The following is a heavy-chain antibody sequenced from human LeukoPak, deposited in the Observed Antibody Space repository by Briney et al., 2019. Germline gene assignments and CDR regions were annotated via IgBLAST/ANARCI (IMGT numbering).Heavy chain of an antibody. CDR3: ARVRLNAFDI. Sequence: ASVKVSCKASAYTFIGYYMHWMRQAHGQGPEWMGWINPNGDATNYAQKFQGRVTMTRDTSISTAYMELSRLRSDDTAVYYCARVRLNAFDIWGQGTMVIVSS. V-gene: IGHV1-2*02. J-gene: IGHJ3*02. CDR2: INPNGDAT. CDR1: AYTFIGYY. D-gene: IGHD3-16*01.